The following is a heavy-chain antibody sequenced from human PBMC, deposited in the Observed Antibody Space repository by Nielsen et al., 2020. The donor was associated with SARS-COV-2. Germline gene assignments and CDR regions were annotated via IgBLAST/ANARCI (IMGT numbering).Heavy chain of an antibody. CDR2: TSYNGRT. V-gene: IGHV4-31*02. CDR3: AREGECNNGVCYIRGMDV. J-gene: IGHJ6*04. CDR1: GCTFIGGAYY. D-gene: IGHD2-8*01. Sequence: LRLSCAASGCTFIGGAYYWSWIRQPPEQGPEWIGHTSYNGRTSYNPSLKSRADISVDTTKNQFPLKLSSVTAADTAVYYCAREGECNNGVCYIRGMDVWGKGTTVTVSP.